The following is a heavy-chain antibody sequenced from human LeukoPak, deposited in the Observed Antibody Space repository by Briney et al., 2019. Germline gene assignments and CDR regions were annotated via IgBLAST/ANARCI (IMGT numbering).Heavy chain of an antibody. CDR1: GFTFSSYG. CDR3: ARDPRYYYGSGSLNY. CDR2: IRYDGSNK. Sequence: GGSLRLSCAASGFTFSSYGMHWVRQAPGKGLEWVAFIRYDGSNKYYADSVKGRFTISRDNSKNTLYLQMNSLRAEDTAVYYCARDPRYYYGSGSLNYWGQGTLVTVSS. D-gene: IGHD3-10*01. J-gene: IGHJ4*02. V-gene: IGHV3-30*02.